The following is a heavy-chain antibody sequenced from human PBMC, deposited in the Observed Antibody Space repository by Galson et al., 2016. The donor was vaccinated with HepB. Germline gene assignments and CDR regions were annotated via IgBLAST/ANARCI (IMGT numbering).Heavy chain of an antibody. D-gene: IGHD4-23*01. Sequence: SLRLSCAASGFTFGTYTMHWIRQAPGEGLQWVSLITGDRANAYYADSVKGRFTISRDNRKNSLYLQMNSLRTEVTALYYCAKDHGGYSGFDYWGQGTLVTVSS. CDR1: GFTFGTYT. V-gene: IGHV3-43*01. CDR3: AKDHGGYSGFDY. CDR2: ITGDRANA. J-gene: IGHJ4*02.